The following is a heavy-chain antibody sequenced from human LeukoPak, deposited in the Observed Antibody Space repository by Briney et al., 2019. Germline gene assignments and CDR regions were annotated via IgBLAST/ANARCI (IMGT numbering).Heavy chain of an antibody. CDR1: GYMFTSHG. CDR2: ISAQNGNT. D-gene: IGHD5-12*01. V-gene: IGHV1-18*01. CDR3: ARESNGGYGFDY. J-gene: IGHJ4*02. Sequence: ASVTVSCKPSGYMFTSHGIHWLRQAPGHGIEWIGWISAQNGNTNYVQQFLGRVTMTRDTSASTAYIELRSLKSDDTAVYYCARESNGGYGFDYWGQGTLVTVAS.